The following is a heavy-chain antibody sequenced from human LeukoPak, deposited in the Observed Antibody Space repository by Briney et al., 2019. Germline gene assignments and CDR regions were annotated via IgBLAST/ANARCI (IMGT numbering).Heavy chain of an antibody. D-gene: IGHD4-23*01. CDR2: IFHSGST. J-gene: IGHJ4*02. V-gene: IGHV4-4*02. CDR1: GGSISSNNW. Sequence: SETLSLTCAVSGGSISSNNWWSWVRQPPGKGLEWIGEIFHSGSTNYNPSLKSRVTISLDKSKNQFFLKLNSVTAADTAMYYCARTTVVTPVLDYWGQGTLVTVSS. CDR3: ARTTVVTPVLDY.